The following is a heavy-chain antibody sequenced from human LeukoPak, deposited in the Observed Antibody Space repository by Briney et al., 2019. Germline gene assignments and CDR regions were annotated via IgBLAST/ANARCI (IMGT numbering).Heavy chain of an antibody. V-gene: IGHV3-9*01. Sequence: GGSLRLSCAASGFTFDDYAMHWVRQAPGKGLEWVSGISWNSGSIGYADSVKGRFTISRDNAKNSLYLQMNSLRAEDTALYYCAKDGGTYYYDSSGYSYFDYWGQGTLVTVSS. D-gene: IGHD3-22*01. J-gene: IGHJ4*02. CDR2: ISWNSGSI. CDR3: AKDGGTYYYDSSGYSYFDY. CDR1: GFTFDDYA.